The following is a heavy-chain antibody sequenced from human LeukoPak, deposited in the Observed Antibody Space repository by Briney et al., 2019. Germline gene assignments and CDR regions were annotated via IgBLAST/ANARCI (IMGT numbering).Heavy chain of an antibody. CDR3: ARGNYYDSSGYYY. CDR2: ISSSGSTI. V-gene: IGHV3-48*03. J-gene: IGHJ4*02. CDR1: GFTFSSYE. Sequence: GGSLRLSCAASGFTFSSYEMNWVRQAPGKGLEWVSYISSSGSTIYYADSVKGGFTISRDNAKNSLYLQMNSLRAEDTAVYYCARGNYYDSSGYYYWGQGTLVTVSS. D-gene: IGHD3-22*01.